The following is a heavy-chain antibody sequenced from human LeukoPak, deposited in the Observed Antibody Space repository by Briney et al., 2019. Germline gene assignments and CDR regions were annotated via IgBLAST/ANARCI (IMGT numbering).Heavy chain of an antibody. V-gene: IGHV1-69*06. CDR3: ARDLGYCSSTSCPGGFDY. Sequence: SVKVSCKASGGTFSSYAISWVRQAPGQGLEWMGGIIPIFGTANYALKFQGRVTITADKSTSTAYMELSSLRSEDTAVYYCARDLGYCSSTSCPGGFDYWGQGTLVTVSS. CDR2: IIPIFGTA. J-gene: IGHJ4*02. D-gene: IGHD2-2*01. CDR1: GGTFSSYA.